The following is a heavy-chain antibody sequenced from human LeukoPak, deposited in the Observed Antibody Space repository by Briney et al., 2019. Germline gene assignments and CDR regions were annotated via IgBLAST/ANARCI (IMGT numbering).Heavy chain of an antibody. CDR2: ISSGSSYI. J-gene: IGHJ4*02. D-gene: IGHD6-6*01. CDR1: GFTFSSYS. V-gene: IGHV3-21*01. CDR3: AREEAEYSSSSDFDY. Sequence: GGSLRLSCAASGFTFSSYSMNWVRQAPGKGLEWVSSISSGSSYIYYADSVKGRFTISRDNAKNSLYLQMNSLRAEDTAVYYCAREEAEYSSSSDFDYWGQGTLVTVSS.